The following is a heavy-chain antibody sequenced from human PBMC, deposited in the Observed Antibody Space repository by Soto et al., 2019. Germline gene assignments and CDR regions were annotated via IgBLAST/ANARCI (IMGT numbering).Heavy chain of an antibody. Sequence: QVQLQQWGAGLLKPSETLSLTCAVYGGSFSGYYWSWIRQPPGKGLEWIGEINHSGSTNYNPSLKSRVTISVDTSKNQFSLKLSSVTAADTAVYYCARVAVFTGSGSYYVDYWGQGTLVTVSS. V-gene: IGHV4-34*01. CDR2: INHSGST. CDR3: ARVAVFTGSGSYYVDY. D-gene: IGHD3-10*01. J-gene: IGHJ4*02. CDR1: GGSFSGYY.